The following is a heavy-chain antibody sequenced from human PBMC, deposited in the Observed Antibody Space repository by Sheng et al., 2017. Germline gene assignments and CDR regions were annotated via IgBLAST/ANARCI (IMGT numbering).Heavy chain of an antibody. CDR2: IYHSGST. V-gene: IGHV4-4*02. J-gene: IGHJ4*02. Sequence: QVQLQESGPGLVKPSGTLSLTCAVSGGSISITNWWSWVRQPPGKGLEWIGEIYHSGSTNYNPSLKSRVTISVDKSKNQFSLKVTSVTAADTAVYYCVRHSGSGSYFDYWGQGNADHRLL. CDR1: GGSISITNW. CDR3: VRHSGSGSYFDY. D-gene: IGHD3-10*01.